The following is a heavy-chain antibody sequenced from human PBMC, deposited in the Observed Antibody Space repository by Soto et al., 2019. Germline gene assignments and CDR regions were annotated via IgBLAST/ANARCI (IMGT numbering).Heavy chain of an antibody. CDR2: INSDGSST. Sequence: GGSLRLSCAASGFTFSSYWMHWVRQAPGKGLVWVSRINSDGSSTSYAYSVKGRFTISRDNAKNTLYLQMNSLRAEDTAVYYCARDGVDNSAYYYGMDVWGQGTTVTVSS. V-gene: IGHV3-74*01. D-gene: IGHD3-3*01. CDR3: ARDGVDNSAYYYGMDV. J-gene: IGHJ6*02. CDR1: GFTFSSYW.